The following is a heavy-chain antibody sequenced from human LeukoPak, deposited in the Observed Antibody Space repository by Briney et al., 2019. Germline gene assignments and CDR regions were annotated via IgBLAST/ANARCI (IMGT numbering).Heavy chain of an antibody. V-gene: IGHV4-34*01. Sequence: PSETLSLTCAVYGGSFSGYYWSWIRQPPGKGLEWIGEINHSGSTNYNPSLKSRVTISVDTSKNQFSLKLSSATAADTAVYYCARGEWLRSWFGYWGQGTLVTVSS. D-gene: IGHD5-12*01. CDR3: ARGEWLRSWFGY. J-gene: IGHJ4*02. CDR1: GGSFSGYY. CDR2: INHSGST.